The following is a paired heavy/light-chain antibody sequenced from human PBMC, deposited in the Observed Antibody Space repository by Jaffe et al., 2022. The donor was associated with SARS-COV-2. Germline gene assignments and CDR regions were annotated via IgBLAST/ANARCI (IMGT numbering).Light chain of an antibody. CDR1: SGSVSTSYY. J-gene: IGLJ3*02. Sequence: QTVVTQEPSFSVSPGGTVTLTCGLSSGSVSTSYYPSWYQQTPGQAPRTLIYSTNTRSSGVPDRFSGSILGNKAALTITGAQADDESDYYCVLYMGSGNWVFGGGTKLTVL. V-gene: IGLV8-61*01. CDR3: VLYMGSGNWV. CDR2: STN.
Heavy chain of an antibody. CDR3: ARAGPEVGDYYYYGMDV. Sequence: QVQLVESGGGVVQPGRSLRLSCAASGFTFSSYGMHWVRQAPGKGLEWVAVIWYDGSNKYYADSVKGRFTISRDNSKNTLYLQMNSLRAEDTAVYYCARAGPEVGDYYYYGMDVWGQGTTVTVSS. CDR1: GFTFSSYG. V-gene: IGHV3-33*01. J-gene: IGHJ6*02. D-gene: IGHD1-26*01. CDR2: IWYDGSNK.